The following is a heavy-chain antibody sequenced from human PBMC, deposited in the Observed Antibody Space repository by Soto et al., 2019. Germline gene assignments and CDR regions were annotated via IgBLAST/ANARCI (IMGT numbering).Heavy chain of an antibody. CDR2: ISSSSSYT. CDR1: GFTFSDYY. CDR3: EKSLSITMVRAVKQDSVDI. J-gene: IGHJ3*02. Sequence: WGSLRLSCAASGFTFSDYYMSWIRQAPGKGLEWVSSISSSSSYTYYADSVKGRFTISRDNSKNTLYLQMNSLRAEDTAVYYCEKSLSITMVRAVKQDSVDIWGQATMVTVSS. D-gene: IGHD3-10*01. V-gene: IGHV3-11*03.